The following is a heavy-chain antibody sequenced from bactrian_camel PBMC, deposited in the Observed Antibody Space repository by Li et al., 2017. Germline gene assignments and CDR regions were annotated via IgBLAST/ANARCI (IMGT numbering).Heavy chain of an antibody. CDR2: VVGDGTT. CDR3: AADPAAKCPDWRPFTH. J-gene: IGHJ4*01. V-gene: IGHV3S10*01. CDR1: GFTYPFSAHY. D-gene: IGHD1*01. Sequence: DVQLVESGGGPVEAGGSLRLSCVATGFTYPFSAHYLGWFRQAPGQEREGVASVVGDGTTAYGDPVKGRFTISKDNDKNIVYLQLNDLRPEDTAMYYCAADPAAKCPDWRPFTHWGQGTQVTVS.